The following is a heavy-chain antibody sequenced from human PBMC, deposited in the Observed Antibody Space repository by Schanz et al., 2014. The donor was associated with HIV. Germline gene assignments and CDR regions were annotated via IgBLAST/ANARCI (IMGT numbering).Heavy chain of an antibody. CDR1: GYTFTDYF. Sequence: QVQLVQSGAAVKKPGASVRVSCKASGYTFTDYFVHWGRQAPGQGLEWMGWISAYNGNTNYAQKLQGRVTLTTDTSTNTAYMELRSLRSDDTAVYYCAKGQDWPGPQLDHWGHGSLVIVSS. D-gene: IGHD3-9*01. J-gene: IGHJ4*03. CDR2: ISAYNGNT. CDR3: AKGQDWPGPQLDH. V-gene: IGHV1-18*04.